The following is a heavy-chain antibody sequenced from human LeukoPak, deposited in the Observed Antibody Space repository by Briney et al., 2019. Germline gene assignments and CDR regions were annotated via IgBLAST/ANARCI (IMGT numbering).Heavy chain of an antibody. Sequence: PGASLRLSCAPSGFTFDDYAIHWVRHAPGKGLEWVSLISWDGGSTYYADSVKGRFTISRDNSKKTLYLQMNSLRAEDTAVYYCAKGPVVTFDIWGEGTMVTVSS. V-gene: IGHV3-43D*03. CDR3: AKGPVVTFDI. CDR2: ISWDGGST. J-gene: IGHJ3*02. CDR1: GFTFDDYA. D-gene: IGHD2-15*01.